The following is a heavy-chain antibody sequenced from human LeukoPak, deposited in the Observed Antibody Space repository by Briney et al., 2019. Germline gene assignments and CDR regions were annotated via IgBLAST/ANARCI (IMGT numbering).Heavy chain of an antibody. CDR2: INHSGST. V-gene: IGHV4-34*01. CDR3: ARGRAGNSSSSGFDY. Sequence: SETLSLTCAVYGGSFSGYYWSWVRQPPGKGLEWIGEINHSGSTNYNPSLKSRVTISVETSKNQFSLKLSSVTAADTAVYYCARGRAGNSSSSGFDYWGQGTLVTVSS. D-gene: IGHD6-6*01. CDR1: GGSFSGYY. J-gene: IGHJ4*02.